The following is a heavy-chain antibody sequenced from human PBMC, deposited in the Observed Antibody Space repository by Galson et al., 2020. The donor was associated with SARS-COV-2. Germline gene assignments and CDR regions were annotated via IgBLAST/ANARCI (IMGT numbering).Heavy chain of an antibody. D-gene: IGHD3-22*01. CDR3: ARLIVVVITTEWYFDL. Sequence: ETSETLSLTCTVSGGSISSYYWSWIRQPAGKGLEWIGRIYTSGSTNYNPSLKSRVTMSVDTSKNQFSLKLSSVTAADTAVYYCARLIVVVITTEWYFDLWGRGTLVTVSS. V-gene: IGHV4-4*07. CDR2: IYTSGST. J-gene: IGHJ2*01. CDR1: GGSISSYY.